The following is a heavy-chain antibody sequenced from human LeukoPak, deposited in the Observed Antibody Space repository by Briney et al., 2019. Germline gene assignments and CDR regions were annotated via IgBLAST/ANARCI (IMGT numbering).Heavy chain of an antibody. J-gene: IGHJ4*02. CDR3: ASSGAGRSLDY. D-gene: IGHD6-13*01. Sequence: GGSLRLSCAASGFTFSNYTMNWVRQAPGKGLEWVAYISSNSNDIHYVDSVKGRFTISRDNARNSMYLQMSRLRVEDTAVYYCASSGAGRSLDYWGQGTLVTV. CDR2: ISSNSNDI. V-gene: IGHV3-21*01. CDR1: GFTFSNYT.